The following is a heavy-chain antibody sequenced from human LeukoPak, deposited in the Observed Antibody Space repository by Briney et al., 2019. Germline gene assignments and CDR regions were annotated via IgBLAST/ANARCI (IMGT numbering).Heavy chain of an antibody. V-gene: IGHV4-34*01. Sequence: PSETLSLTCIVYGGSFSGYYWSWIRQPPGKGLEWIGEINHSGSTYYNPSLKSRVTTSVDASKKRFSLKLTSVTAADTAVYYCARGSRFLEWLDDVWGKGTTVTVSS. J-gene: IGHJ6*04. D-gene: IGHD3-3*01. CDR1: GGSFSGYY. CDR3: ARGSRFLEWLDDV. CDR2: INHSGST.